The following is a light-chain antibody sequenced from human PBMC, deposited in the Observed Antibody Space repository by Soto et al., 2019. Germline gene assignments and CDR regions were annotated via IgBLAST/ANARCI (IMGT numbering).Light chain of an antibody. CDR1: SSDVGGYNY. V-gene: IGLV2-14*01. Sequence: QSALTQPASVCGSPGQSITVSCKGTSSDVGGYNYVSWYQQHPGKAPKLMIYEVSDRPSGVSNRFSGSKSGNTASLTISGLQAEDEADYYCCSYTSSNTYVFGTGTKVTVL. J-gene: IGLJ1*01. CDR2: EVS. CDR3: CSYTSSNTYV.